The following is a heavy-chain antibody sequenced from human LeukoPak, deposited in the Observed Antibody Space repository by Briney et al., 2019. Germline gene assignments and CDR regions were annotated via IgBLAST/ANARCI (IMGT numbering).Heavy chain of an antibody. CDR3: AKDGYYETLTGYFDY. Sequence: PGRSLRLSCAASGFTFSNYGMNWVRQAPGKGLEWVSGISSSGGSTYYADSVKGRFTVSRDNSKNTLFLQMNSLRVEDTALYYCAKDGYYETLTGYFDYWGQGALVTVSS. J-gene: IGHJ4*02. V-gene: IGHV3-23*01. CDR2: ISSSGGST. CDR1: GFTFSNYG. D-gene: IGHD3-9*01.